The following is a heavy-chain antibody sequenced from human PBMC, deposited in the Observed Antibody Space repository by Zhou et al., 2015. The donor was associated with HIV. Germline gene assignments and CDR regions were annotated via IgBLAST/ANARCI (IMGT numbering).Heavy chain of an antibody. V-gene: IGHV1-69*01. Sequence: QVQLVQSGAEVKKPGASVKVSCKASGYTFTSYYMHWVRQAPGQGLEWMGGIIPIFGTANYAQKFQGRVTITADESTSTAYMELSSLRSEDTAVYYCARDLHKSIVGDLDYWGQGTLVTVSS. CDR3: ARDLHKSIVGDLDY. D-gene: IGHD1-26*01. J-gene: IGHJ4*02. CDR1: GYTFTSYY. CDR2: IIPIFGTA.